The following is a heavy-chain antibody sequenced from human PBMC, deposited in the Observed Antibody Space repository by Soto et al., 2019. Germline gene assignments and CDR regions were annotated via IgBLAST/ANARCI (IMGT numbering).Heavy chain of an antibody. CDR3: AKTGESIPYGMDV. D-gene: IGHD3-3*02. V-gene: IGHV3-30*18. J-gene: IGHJ6*02. CDR2: ISYDGSNK. Sequence: QVQLVESGGGVVQPGRSLRLSCAASGFTFSSYGMHWVRQAPGKGLEWVAVISYDGSNKYYADSVKGRFTIYRDNSKNTLYLQMNSLRAEGTAVYYCAKTGESIPYGMDVWGQGTTVTVSS. CDR1: GFTFSSYG.